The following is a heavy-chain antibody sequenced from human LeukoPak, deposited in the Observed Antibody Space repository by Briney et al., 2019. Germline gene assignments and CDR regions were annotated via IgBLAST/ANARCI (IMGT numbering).Heavy chain of an antibody. CDR3: AKNFDWLNYYFDY. Sequence: GGSLRLSCAASGFTFSSYAMSGVRQAPGKGVEWVSAISGSGGSTYYADSVKGRFTISRDNSKNTLYLQMNSLRAEDTAVYYCAKNFDWLNYYFDYWGQGTLVTVSS. J-gene: IGHJ4*02. CDR1: GFTFSSYA. CDR2: ISGSGGST. D-gene: IGHD3-9*01. V-gene: IGHV3-23*01.